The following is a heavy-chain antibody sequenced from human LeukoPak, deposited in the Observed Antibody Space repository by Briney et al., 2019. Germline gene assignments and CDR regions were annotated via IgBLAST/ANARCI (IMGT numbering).Heavy chain of an antibody. J-gene: IGHJ4*02. Sequence: TGGSLRLSCEASGXTFSAYAVTWVRQAPGKGLEWLSLITGSGSATYYADSVKDRFTISRDNAKNSLYLQMSSLRVEDTAVYYCARDPQDDTPALDYWGQGTLVTVSS. V-gene: IGHV3-48*03. D-gene: IGHD2-15*01. CDR2: ITGSGSAT. CDR1: GXTFSAYA. CDR3: ARDPQDDTPALDY.